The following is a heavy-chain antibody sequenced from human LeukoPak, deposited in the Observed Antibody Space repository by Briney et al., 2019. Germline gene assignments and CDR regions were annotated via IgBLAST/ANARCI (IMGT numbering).Heavy chain of an antibody. D-gene: IGHD3-3*01. CDR2: ISAYNGNT. Sequence: GASVKVSCKASGYTFTSYGISWVRQAPGQGLEWMGWISAYNGNTNYAQKLQGRVTMTTDTSTSTAYIELRSLRSDDTAVYYCARGDFSRYDFWSGYIDYWGQGTLVTVSS. V-gene: IGHV1-18*01. CDR3: ARGDFSRYDFWSGYIDY. J-gene: IGHJ4*02. CDR1: GYTFTSYG.